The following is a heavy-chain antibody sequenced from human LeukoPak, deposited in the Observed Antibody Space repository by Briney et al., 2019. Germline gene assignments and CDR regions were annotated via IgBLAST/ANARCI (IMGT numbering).Heavy chain of an antibody. D-gene: IGHD5-12*01. CDR2: ISSSSSYI. CDR3: ARAIVATIYYFDY. Sequence: GGSLRLSCAASGFTFSSYSMNWVRQAPGKGLEWVSSISSSSSYIYYADSVKGRFTTSRDNAKNSLYLQMNSLRAEDTAVYYCARAIVATIYYFDYWGQGTLVTVSS. J-gene: IGHJ4*02. V-gene: IGHV3-21*01. CDR1: GFTFSSYS.